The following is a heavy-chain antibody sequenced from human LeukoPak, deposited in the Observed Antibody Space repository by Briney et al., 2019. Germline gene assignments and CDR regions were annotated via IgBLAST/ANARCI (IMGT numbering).Heavy chain of an antibody. D-gene: IGHD1-1*01. Sequence: SETLSLTCAVSGASFSDHYWTWIRKPPGEGLEWVGEIDQSRSTKCNPSLKGRVTISLDTSKNQFSLDLTSVTAADTAVYYCAASSQLGSYNWFDPWGQGTPVTVSS. CDR3: AASSQLGSYNWFDP. V-gene: IGHV4-34*01. CDR2: IDQSRST. CDR1: GASFSDHY. J-gene: IGHJ5*02.